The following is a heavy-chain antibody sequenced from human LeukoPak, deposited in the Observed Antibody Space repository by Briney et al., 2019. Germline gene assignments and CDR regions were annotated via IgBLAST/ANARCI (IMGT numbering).Heavy chain of an antibody. CDR1: GGSISSYF. Sequence: PSETLSLTCTVSGGSISSYFWSWIRQPPGKGLEWIGYIYYSGSTNYNSSLKSRVTISVDTSKNQFSLKLTSVTAADTAVYYCARVLLRYSFDYWGQGTLVTVSS. V-gene: IGHV4-59*01. CDR3: ARVLLRYSFDY. J-gene: IGHJ4*02. CDR2: IYYSGST.